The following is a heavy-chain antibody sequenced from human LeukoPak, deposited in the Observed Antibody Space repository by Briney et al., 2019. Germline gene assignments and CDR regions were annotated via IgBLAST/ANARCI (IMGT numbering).Heavy chain of an antibody. CDR3: ARDSVVPAANADY. V-gene: IGHV1-18*04. CDR2: ISAYSGNT. D-gene: IGHD2-2*01. J-gene: IGHJ4*02. Sequence: ASVKVSCKASGYTFTSYGISWVRQAPGQGLEWTGWISAYSGNTNYAQKLQGRVTMTTDTSTSTAYVELRSLRTDDTAVYYCARDSVVPAANADYWGQGTLVTVSS. CDR1: GYTFTSYG.